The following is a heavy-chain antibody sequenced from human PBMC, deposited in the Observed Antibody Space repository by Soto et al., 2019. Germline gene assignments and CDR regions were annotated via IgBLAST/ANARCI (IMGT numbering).Heavy chain of an antibody. CDR2: IKHSGSS. CDR1: AGSFSHYG. D-gene: IGHD6-19*01. J-gene: IGHJ3*02. CDR3: ARGGSSDWQVALDI. Sequence: SETMSLTCAVYAGSFSHYGWNWIRQSTGKGLEWIGKIKHSGSSNYNPSLRSRVSISVDMSKNQFSLRLTSVTAADTAVYYCARGGSSDWQVALDIWGQGTMVTVSS. V-gene: IGHV4-34*01.